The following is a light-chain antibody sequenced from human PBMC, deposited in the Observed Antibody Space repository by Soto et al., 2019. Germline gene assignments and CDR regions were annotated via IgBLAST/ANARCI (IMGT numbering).Light chain of an antibody. CDR1: QDIGTW. CDR2: PAS. Sequence: DIQMTQSPSSVSASIGDRVIITCRASQDIGTWLAWYQQKPGQVPNLLMYPASSLHSGVPSRFSGRGSGTEFTLTISSLQPEDFATYYCQQANSFPPWTFGQGTKVDNK. J-gene: IGKJ1*01. V-gene: IGKV1-12*01. CDR3: QQANSFPPWT.